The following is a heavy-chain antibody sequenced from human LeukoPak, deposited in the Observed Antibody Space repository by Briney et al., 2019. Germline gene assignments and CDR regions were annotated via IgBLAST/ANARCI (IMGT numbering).Heavy chain of an antibody. CDR1: GYTFTSYG. J-gene: IGHJ6*03. CDR2: ISVYNGNT. Sequence: ALVKVSCTAAGYTFTSYGISWVRQSPRQGLKCMGWISVYNGNTNYAQKLQGRVTMTTDTSTSTVYMELRSLRSDDTAVYYCARGLVSAVCSSTSCYAHYYYMDVWGKGTTVTISS. V-gene: IGHV1-18*01. CDR3: ARGLVSAVCSSTSCYAHYYYMDV. D-gene: IGHD2-2*01.